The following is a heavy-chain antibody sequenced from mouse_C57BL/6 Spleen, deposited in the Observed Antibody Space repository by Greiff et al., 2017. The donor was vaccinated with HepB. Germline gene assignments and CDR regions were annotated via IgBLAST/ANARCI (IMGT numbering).Heavy chain of an antibody. CDR2: INPNNGGT. V-gene: IGHV1-22*01. CDR3: ARGGYPHYYAMDY. CDR1: GYTFTDYN. D-gene: IGHD2-2*01. Sequence: EVQLQQSGPELVKPGASVKMSCKASGYTFTDYNMHWVKQSHGKSLEWIGYINPNNGGTSYNQKFKGKATLTVNKSSSTAYMELRSLTSEDSAVYYCARGGYPHYYAMDYWGQGTSVTVSS. J-gene: IGHJ4*01.